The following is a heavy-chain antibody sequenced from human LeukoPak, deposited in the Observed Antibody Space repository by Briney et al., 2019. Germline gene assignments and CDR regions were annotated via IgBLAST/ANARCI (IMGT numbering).Heavy chain of an antibody. D-gene: IGHD3-3*01. CDR3: AGYDFWSGYYPEDV. V-gene: IGHV4-59*01. J-gene: IGHJ6*02. CDR2: IYYSGST. CDR1: GGSISSYY. Sequence: SSETLSLTCTVSGGSISSYYWSWIRQPPGKGLEWIGYIYYSGSTNYNPSLKSRVTISVDTSKNQFSLKLSSVTAADTAVYYCAGYDFWSGYYPEDVWGQGTTVTVSS.